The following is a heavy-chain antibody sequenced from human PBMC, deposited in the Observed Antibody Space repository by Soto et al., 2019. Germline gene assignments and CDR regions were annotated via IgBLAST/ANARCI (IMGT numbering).Heavy chain of an antibody. V-gene: IGHV3-30-3*01. J-gene: IGHJ2*01. CDR2: ISYDGSNK. CDR1: GFTFSSYA. D-gene: IGHD4-4*01. CDR3: ARHLWRDDYNWGYFDL. Sequence: QVPLVESGGGVVQPGRSLRLSCAASGFTFSSYAMHWVRQAPGKGLEWVAVISYDGSNKYYADSVKGRFTISRDNSKNTLYLQMNSLRTADTAVYYCARHLWRDDYNWGYFDLWGRGTLVTVSS.